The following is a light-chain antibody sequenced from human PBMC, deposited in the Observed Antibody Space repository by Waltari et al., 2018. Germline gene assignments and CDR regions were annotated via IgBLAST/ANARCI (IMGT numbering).Light chain of an antibody. Sequence: EIVMTQSPLSLPVTPGEPASISCRSSQSLLHSDGYNYLNWYLQKQGQSPQLLIYLSFIRASGVPDRFTGSGAGTDFTLKISRVEAEDVGFYYCMQALHTPPTFGQGTRAEIK. CDR3: MQALHTPPT. CDR2: LSF. CDR1: QSLLHSDGYNY. V-gene: IGKV2-28*01. J-gene: IGKJ1*01.